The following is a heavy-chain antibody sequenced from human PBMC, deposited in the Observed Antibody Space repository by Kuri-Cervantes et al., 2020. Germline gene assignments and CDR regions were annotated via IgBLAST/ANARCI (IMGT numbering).Heavy chain of an antibody. D-gene: IGHD4-23*01. CDR2: IWHDGSKK. CDR3: ARDDAVAGQGGYYYYYGMDV. CDR1: GFTFSTYG. V-gene: IGHV3-33*01. Sequence: GESLKISCATSGFTFSTYGMHWVRQAPGKGLEWVAVIWHDGSKKYYADPVKGRFTISRDNAKNSLYLQMNSLRAEDTAVYYCARDDAVAGQGGYYYYYGMDVWGQGTTVTVSS. J-gene: IGHJ6*02.